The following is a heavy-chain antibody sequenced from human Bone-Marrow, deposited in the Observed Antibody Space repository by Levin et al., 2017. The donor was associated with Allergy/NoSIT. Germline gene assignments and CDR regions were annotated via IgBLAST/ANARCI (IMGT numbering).Heavy chain of an antibody. J-gene: IGHJ6*02. CDR1: GFTFSYYW. V-gene: IGHV3-7*01. CDR3: ARDPVAAAGTGGGSDGMDV. Sequence: GGSLRLSCAASGFTFSYYWMTWVRQAPGKGLEWVANIKQDGSEKYYVDSVKGRFTISRDNAKKSLYLQMNSLRVADTAVYYCARDPVAAAGTGGGSDGMDVWGQGTAVTVSS. CDR2: IKQDGSEK. D-gene: IGHD6-13*01.